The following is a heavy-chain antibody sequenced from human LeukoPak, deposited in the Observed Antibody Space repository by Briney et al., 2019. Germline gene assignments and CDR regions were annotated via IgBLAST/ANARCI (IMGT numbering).Heavy chain of an antibody. V-gene: IGHV3-23*01. Sequence: GGSLRLSCAASGFTFSSYAMSWVRQAPGKGLEWVSAISGSGGSTYYADSVKGRFTISRDNSKNTLSLKMNSLRAEDTAVYYCAKAGQTYSSGWYEIDYWGQGTLVTVSS. CDR2: ISGSGGST. CDR3: AKAGQTYSSGWYEIDY. J-gene: IGHJ4*02. CDR1: GFTFSSYA. D-gene: IGHD6-13*01.